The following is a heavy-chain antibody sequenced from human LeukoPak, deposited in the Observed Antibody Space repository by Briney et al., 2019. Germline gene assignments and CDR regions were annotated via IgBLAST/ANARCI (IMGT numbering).Heavy chain of an antibody. CDR3: ATSKNNWGSSRSTYFDY. CDR2: IYYSGST. Sequence: SETLSLTCTVSGGSLSGYYWSWIRQPPGKGLEWIGYIYYSGSTNYNPSLKSRVTISVDTSKNQFSLKLSSVTAADTAVYYCATSKNNWGSSRSTYFDYWGQGTLVTVSS. D-gene: IGHD7-27*01. CDR1: GGSLSGYY. V-gene: IGHV4-59*01. J-gene: IGHJ4*02.